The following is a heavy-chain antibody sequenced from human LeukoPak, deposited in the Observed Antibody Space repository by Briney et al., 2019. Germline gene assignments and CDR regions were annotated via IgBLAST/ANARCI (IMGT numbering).Heavy chain of an antibody. D-gene: IGHD6-13*01. CDR1: GFTFSDYY. J-gene: IGHJ4*02. CDR2: LYYSGTT. Sequence: GSLRLSCAASGFTFSDYYMSWIRQAPGKGLEWVGSLYYSGTTYYSPSLESRVTISLDKSNNQFSLKLNSVTAADTSVYYCVRLRLDLQLVTDYWGQGTLVTVSS. V-gene: IGHV4-39*01. CDR3: VRLRLDLQLVTDY.